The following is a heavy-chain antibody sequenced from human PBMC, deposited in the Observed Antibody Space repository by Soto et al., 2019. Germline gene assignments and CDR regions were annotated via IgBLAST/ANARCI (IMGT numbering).Heavy chain of an antibody. CDR2: TYYRSKWYD. J-gene: IGHJ4*01. CDR3: VRLVGNSWLDH. Sequence: PSQTLSLTCAIFGDSVSSKSVAWNWIRQSPSRGLEWLGRTYYRSKWYDDYAVSVKSRITINPDTSKNQFSLQLNSVTPEDTAVYYCVRLVGNSWLDHWGHGTLVTVSS. V-gene: IGHV6-1*01. CDR1: GDSVSSKSVA. D-gene: IGHD3-9*01.